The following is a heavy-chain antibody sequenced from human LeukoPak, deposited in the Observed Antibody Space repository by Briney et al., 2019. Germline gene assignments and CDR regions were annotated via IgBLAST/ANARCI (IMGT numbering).Heavy chain of an antibody. CDR3: ARENYDFWSGYHRINWFDP. J-gene: IGHJ5*02. V-gene: IGHV4-4*07. CDR1: GGSISSYY. Sequence: SETLSLTCTVSGGSISSYYWSWIRQPAGKGLEWIGRIYTSGSTNYNPSLKSRVTMSVDTSKNQFPLKLSSVTAADTAVYYCARENYDFWSGYHRINWFDPWGQGTLVTVSS. D-gene: IGHD3-3*01. CDR2: IYTSGST.